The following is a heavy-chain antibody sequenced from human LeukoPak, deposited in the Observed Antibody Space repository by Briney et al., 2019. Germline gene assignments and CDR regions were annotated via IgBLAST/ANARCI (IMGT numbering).Heavy chain of an antibody. V-gene: IGHV4-31*03. CDR2: IYYSGST. CDR1: GGSIRSSYYY. CDR3: ARDRLSNYYYYGMDV. J-gene: IGHJ6*02. Sequence: PSETLSLTCTVSGGSIRSSYYYWGWIRQPPGKGLEWIGYIYYSGSTYYNPSLKSRVTISVDTSKNQFSLKLSSVTAADTAVYYCARDRLSNYYYYGMDVWGQGTTVTVSS. D-gene: IGHD6-13*01.